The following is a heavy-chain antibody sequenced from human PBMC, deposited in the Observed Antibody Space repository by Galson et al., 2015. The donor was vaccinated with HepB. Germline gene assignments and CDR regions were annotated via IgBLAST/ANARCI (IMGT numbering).Heavy chain of an antibody. CDR3: ARGRITIFGVVRVGWFDP. D-gene: IGHD3-3*01. V-gene: IGHV3-30*03. CDR2: ISYDGSNK. Sequence: SLRLSCAASGFTFSSYGMHWVRQAPGKGLEWVAVISYDGSNKYYADSVKGRFTISRDNSKNTLYLQMNSLRAEDTAVYYCARGRITIFGVVRVGWFDPWGQGTLVTVSS. CDR1: GFTFSSYG. J-gene: IGHJ5*02.